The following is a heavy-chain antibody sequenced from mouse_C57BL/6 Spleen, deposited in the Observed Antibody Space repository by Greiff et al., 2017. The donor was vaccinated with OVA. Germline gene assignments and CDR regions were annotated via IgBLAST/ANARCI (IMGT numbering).Heavy chain of an antibody. CDR2: IDPSDSYT. V-gene: IGHV1-50*01. CDR1: GYTFTSYW. CDR3: ARAIGRDFDY. Sequence: QVHVKQPGAELVKPGASVKLSCKASGYTFTSYWMQWVKQRPGQGLEWTGEIDPSDSYTNYNQKFKGKATLTVDTSSSTAYMQLSSLTSEDSAVYYCARAIGRDFDYWGQGTTLTVSS. J-gene: IGHJ2*01.